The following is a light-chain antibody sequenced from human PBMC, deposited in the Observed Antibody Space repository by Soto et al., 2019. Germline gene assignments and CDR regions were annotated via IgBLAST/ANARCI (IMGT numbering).Light chain of an antibody. V-gene: IGKV3-15*01. CDR2: RAS. CDR3: QQYNNWPYT. Sequence: EIVMTQSPVTLSVSPGGSATLSCRASQHVSSNFAWYRQKPGQAPTLLIYRASTRATGIPARFSGSGSGTEFTLTISSLLSEDFAVYYCQQYNNWPYTFGQGTKLEIK. J-gene: IGKJ2*01. CDR1: QHVSSN.